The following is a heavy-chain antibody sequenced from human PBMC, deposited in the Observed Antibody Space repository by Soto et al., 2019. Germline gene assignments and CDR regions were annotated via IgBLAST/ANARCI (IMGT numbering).Heavy chain of an antibody. J-gene: IGHJ5*02. V-gene: IGHV4-31*03. D-gene: IGHD6-19*01. CDR2: IYYSGNT. CDR3: ARLRVGVALTPNWFDP. Sequence: SETLSLTCTVSGGSISSSVYYWSWVRQLPGKGLEYIGYIYYSGNTHYNPSLKSRVSISIDTSQNQFSLRLTSVTAADTAVYYCARLRVGVALTPNWFDPWGQGTLVTVSS. CDR1: GGSISSSVYY.